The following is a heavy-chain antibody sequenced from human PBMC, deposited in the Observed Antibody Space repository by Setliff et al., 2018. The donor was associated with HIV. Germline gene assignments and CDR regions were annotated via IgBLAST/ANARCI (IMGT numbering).Heavy chain of an antibody. CDR3: TKGPRFASSTYYFDY. CDR1: GFIFSKSC. J-gene: IGHJ4*02. Sequence: GGSLRLSCAASGFIFSKSCMSWVRQAPGKGLEWVSGISGSGVNILYTDSVKGRFTISRDNSKNTLYLQMNSLSAEDTAVYYCTKGPRFASSTYYFDYWGQGTLVTVSS. V-gene: IGHV3-23*01. D-gene: IGHD6-13*01. CDR2: ISGSGVNI.